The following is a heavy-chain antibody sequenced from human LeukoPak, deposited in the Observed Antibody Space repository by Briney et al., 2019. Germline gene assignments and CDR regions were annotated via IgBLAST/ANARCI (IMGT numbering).Heavy chain of an antibody. D-gene: IGHD1-26*01. CDR1: GDTFTTHG. J-gene: IGHJ4*02. Sequence: SVKVSCKTSGDTFTTHGIHWVRQAPGQGLGWMGRIIPILGIANYAQKFQGRVTITADKSTSTAYMELSSLRSEDTAVYYCARSTGGSYGYWGQGTLVTVSS. V-gene: IGHV1-69*04. CDR3: ARSTGGSYGY. CDR2: IIPILGIA.